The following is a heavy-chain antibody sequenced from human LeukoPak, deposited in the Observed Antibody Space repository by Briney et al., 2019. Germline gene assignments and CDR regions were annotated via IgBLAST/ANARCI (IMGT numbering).Heavy chain of an antibody. CDR2: IGGSGGST. CDR1: GFTFSSYG. J-gene: IGHJ4*02. CDR3: AKDDTYYDILTAFDY. Sequence: GGSLRLSCAASGFTFSSYGMSWVRQAPGKGLEWVSAIGGSGGSTYYADSVKGRFTISRDNSKNTLYLQMNSLRAEDTAVYYCAKDDTYYDILTAFDYWGQGTLVTVSS. D-gene: IGHD3-9*01. V-gene: IGHV3-23*01.